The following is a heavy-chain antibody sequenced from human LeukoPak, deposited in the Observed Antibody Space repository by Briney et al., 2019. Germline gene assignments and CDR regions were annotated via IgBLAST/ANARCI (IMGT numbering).Heavy chain of an antibody. CDR3: ARDQRCSGGSCYSDRFDY. V-gene: IGHV1-18*04. CDR1: GYTFASYG. D-gene: IGHD2-15*01. Sequence: ASVTVSCKASGYTFASYGISWVRQAPGQGLEWMGWISAYNGNTNYAQKLQGRVTMTTDTSTSTAYMELRSLRSDDTAVYYCARDQRCSGGSCYSDRFDYWGQGTLVTVSS. J-gene: IGHJ4*02. CDR2: ISAYNGNT.